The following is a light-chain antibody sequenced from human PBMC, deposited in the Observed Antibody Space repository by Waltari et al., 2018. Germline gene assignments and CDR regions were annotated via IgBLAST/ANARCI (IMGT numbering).Light chain of an antibody. Sequence: QSALTHPASVSGSPGQSITISCTGTATDLGGYNYVSWYQQRPGKAPKLIIFDVSSRPSGISNRFSGSKFGNTASLTISGLQPEDEAYYYCCSFTSSSTWVFGGGTKLTVL. J-gene: IGLJ3*02. CDR3: CSFTSSSTWV. CDR2: DVS. V-gene: IGLV2-14*01. CDR1: ATDLGGYNY.